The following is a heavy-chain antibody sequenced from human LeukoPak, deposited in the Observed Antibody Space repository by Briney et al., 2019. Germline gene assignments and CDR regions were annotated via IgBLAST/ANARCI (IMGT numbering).Heavy chain of an antibody. CDR1: GGTFSSYA. V-gene: IGHV1-69*13. CDR2: IIPIFGTA. Sequence: SVKVSCKASGGTFSSYAISWVRQAPGQGLEWMGGIIPIFGTANYAQKFQGRVTITAGESTSTAYMELSSLRSEDTAVYYCARGALCGGDCYSTADYWGQGTLVTVSS. D-gene: IGHD2-21*02. J-gene: IGHJ4*02. CDR3: ARGALCGGDCYSTADY.